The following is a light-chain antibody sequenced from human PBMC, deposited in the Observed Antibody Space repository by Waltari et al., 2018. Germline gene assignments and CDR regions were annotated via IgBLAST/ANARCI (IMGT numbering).Light chain of an antibody. CDR2: EDN. J-gene: IGLJ2*01. CDR1: SGSIDSNY. Sequence: NFMLTQPHSVSESPGKTVTISCTRSSGSIDSNYGQWYQQRPGSAPTTVIYEDNQRPSGVPDRFSGSIDSSSNSASLTISGLKTEDEADYYCQSYDSSNHRVVFGGGTKLTVL. CDR3: QSYDSSNHRVV. V-gene: IGLV6-57*04.